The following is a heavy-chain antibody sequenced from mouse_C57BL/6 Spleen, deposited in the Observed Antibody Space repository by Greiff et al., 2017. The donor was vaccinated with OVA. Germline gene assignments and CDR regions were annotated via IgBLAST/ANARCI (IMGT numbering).Heavy chain of an antibody. CDR1: GYTFTSSW. Sequence: QVQLQQSGTELVKPGASVKLSCTASGYTFTSSWMHWVKQRPGQGLEWIGNLNPSTCGTTYNETFKSKATLTVDKSSSTAYMQLSSLTSEDSAVYYCARSYYNSRRCAMDYWGQGTSVTVSS. J-gene: IGHJ4*01. CDR3: ARSYYNSRRCAMDY. D-gene: IGHD1-1*01. CDR2: LNPSTCGT. V-gene: IGHV1-53*01.